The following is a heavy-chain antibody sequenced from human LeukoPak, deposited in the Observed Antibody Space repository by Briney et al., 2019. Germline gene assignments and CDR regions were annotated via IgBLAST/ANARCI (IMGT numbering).Heavy chain of an antibody. Sequence: PGGSLRLSCAASGFTFSSYTMNWVRQAPGKGLEWVSGISGSGDNTYYADSVKGRFTISRDSSKNTLYLQMHSLRAEDTAVYYCARGGDYSGWFDPWGRGTLVTVSS. CDR1: GFTFSSYT. V-gene: IGHV3-23*01. CDR2: ISGSGDNT. CDR3: ARGGDYSGWFDP. D-gene: IGHD1-26*01. J-gene: IGHJ5*02.